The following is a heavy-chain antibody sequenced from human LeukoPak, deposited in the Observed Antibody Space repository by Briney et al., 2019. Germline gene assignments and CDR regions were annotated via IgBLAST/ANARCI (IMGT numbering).Heavy chain of an antibody. V-gene: IGHV4-34*01. CDR2: INHSGST. J-gene: IGHJ6*02. CDR3: ARARKGLHYYYGMDV. Sequence: SETLSLTCAVYGGSFSGYYWSWIRQPPGKGLEWIGEINHSGSTNYNPSLKSRVTISVDTSKNQFSLKLSSVTAADTAVYYCARARKGLHYYYGMDVLGQGTTVTVSS. CDR1: GGSFSGYY.